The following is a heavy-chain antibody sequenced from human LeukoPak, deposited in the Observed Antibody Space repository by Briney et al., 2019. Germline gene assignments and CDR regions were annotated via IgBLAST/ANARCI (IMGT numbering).Heavy chain of an antibody. J-gene: IGHJ5*02. CDR1: GFTFSDHY. D-gene: IGHD3-22*01. CDR3: ASDSSGYFGP. V-gene: IGHV3-11*01. Sequence: PGGSLRLSCAASGFTFSDHYMNWIRQAPGKGLEWVSYISNTGSAMYYADSVKGRFTISRDNAKNSLYLQMNSLRAEDTAIYYCASDSSGYFGPWGPGTLVTVSS. CDR2: ISNTGSAM.